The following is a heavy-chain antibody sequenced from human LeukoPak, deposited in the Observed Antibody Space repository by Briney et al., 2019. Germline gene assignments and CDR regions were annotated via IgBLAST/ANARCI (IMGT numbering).Heavy chain of an antibody. CDR2: INSGSTYT. D-gene: IGHD1-1*01. CDR3: ARSLTTLTYEGY. J-gene: IGHJ4*02. Sequence: PGGSLRLSCAASGVTFSDYYTHWVRQAPGKGLEWVSSINSGSTYTYYTESVKGRFTVSRDNAKNSLFLQMNSLRAEDTAIYYCARSLTTLTYEGYWGQGTLVTVSS. CDR1: GVTFSDYY. V-gene: IGHV3-69-1*01.